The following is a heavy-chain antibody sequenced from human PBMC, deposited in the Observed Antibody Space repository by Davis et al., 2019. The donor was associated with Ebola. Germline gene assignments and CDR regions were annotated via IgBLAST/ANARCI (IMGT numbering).Heavy chain of an antibody. Sequence: SETLSLTCTVSGGSISSSSYYWGWIRQPPGKGLEWIGSIYYSVSTYYNPSLKSRVTISVDTSKNQFSLKLSSVTAADTAVYYCARETRGYSYGAGEYYYYGMDVWGQGTTVTVPS. D-gene: IGHD5-18*01. CDR2: IYYSVST. J-gene: IGHJ6*02. CDR1: GGSISSSSYY. V-gene: IGHV4-39*07. CDR3: ARETRGYSYGAGEYYYYGMDV.